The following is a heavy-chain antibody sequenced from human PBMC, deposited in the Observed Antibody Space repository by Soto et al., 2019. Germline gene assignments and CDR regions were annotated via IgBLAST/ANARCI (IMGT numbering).Heavy chain of an antibody. CDR2: IVVGSGNT. J-gene: IGHJ5*02. D-gene: IGHD3-22*01. CDR3: AAEVYYYDPSALDP. Sequence: SVKVSCKASGFTFTSSAVQWVRQARGQRLEWIGWIVVGSGNTNYAQKFQERVTITRDMSTSTAYMELSNLRSEDTAVYYCAAEVYYYDPSALDPWGQGTLVTVSS. CDR1: GFTFTSSA. V-gene: IGHV1-58*01.